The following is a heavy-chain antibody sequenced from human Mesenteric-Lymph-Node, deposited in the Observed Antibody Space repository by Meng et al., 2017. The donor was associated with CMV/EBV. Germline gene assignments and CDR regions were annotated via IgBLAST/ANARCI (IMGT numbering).Heavy chain of an antibody. CDR2: INPIFGTA. J-gene: IGHJ6*02. V-gene: IGHV1-69*06. CDR1: A. Sequence: AISRVQQGVGEGLEWMGGINPIFGTANYAQKYQGRVTITADKSTSTAYMELSSLRSEDTAVYYCARVHYDILTGYYRYYYYGMDVWGQGTTVTVSS. CDR3: ARVHYDILTGYYRYYYYGMDV. D-gene: IGHD3-9*01.